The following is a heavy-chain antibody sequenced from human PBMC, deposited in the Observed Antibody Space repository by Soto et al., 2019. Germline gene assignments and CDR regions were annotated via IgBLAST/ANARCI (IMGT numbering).Heavy chain of an antibody. D-gene: IGHD3-9*01. CDR1: GGSISSSSYY. CDR2: IYYSGST. CDR3: ASTWRYFDWLLYAH. Sequence: SETLSLTCTVSGGSISSSSYYWGWIRQPPGKGLEWIGSIYYSGSTYYNPSLKSRVTISVDTSKNQFSLKLSSVTAADTAVYYCASTWRYFDWLLYAHWGQGTLVTVSS. V-gene: IGHV4-39*01. J-gene: IGHJ4*02.